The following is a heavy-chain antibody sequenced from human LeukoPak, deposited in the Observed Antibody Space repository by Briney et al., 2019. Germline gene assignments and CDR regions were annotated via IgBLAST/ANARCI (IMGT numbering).Heavy chain of an antibody. J-gene: IGHJ4*02. V-gene: IGHV1-24*01. CDR2: FDSEDGET. D-gene: IGHD2/OR15-2a*01. Sequence: ASVKVSCKVSGYTLTELSMHWVRQAPGKGLEWMGGFDSEDGETIYAQKFQGRVTMTEDTSTDTAYMELSSLRSEDTAVYYCATTVLPPQRGERNYFDYWGQGTLVTVSS. CDR3: ATTVLPPQRGERNYFDY. CDR1: GYTLTELS.